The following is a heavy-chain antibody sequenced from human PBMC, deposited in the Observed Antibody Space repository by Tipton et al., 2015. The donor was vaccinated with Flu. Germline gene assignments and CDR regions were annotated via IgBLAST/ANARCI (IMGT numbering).Heavy chain of an antibody. D-gene: IGHD6-13*01. CDR2: IVRSGTTR. CDR3: ARAIGAAGAY. V-gene: IGHV3-48*04. CDR1: GFTFSTFW. J-gene: IGHJ4*02. Sequence: SLRLSCAASGFTFSTFWMHWVRQAPGKGLEWVSSIVRSGTTRYYADSVKGRFSISRDNAKNSLYLQMNSLRAEDTAVYNCARAIGAAGAYWGQGTLVTVSS.